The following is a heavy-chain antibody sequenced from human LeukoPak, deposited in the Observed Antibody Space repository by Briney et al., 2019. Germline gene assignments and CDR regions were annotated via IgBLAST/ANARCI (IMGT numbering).Heavy chain of an antibody. CDR3: TRGHYGP. D-gene: IGHD3-10*01. Sequence: GGSLRLSCATSGFTFSNVWMNWARQAPGKGLEWVGHIKPKSAGGTTDYVESVKGRFTISRDDSKSTLYLQMNSLKTEDTAVYCCTRGHYGPWGQGTLVTVSS. CDR1: GFTFSNVW. J-gene: IGHJ5*02. CDR2: IKPKSAGGTT. V-gene: IGHV3-15*05.